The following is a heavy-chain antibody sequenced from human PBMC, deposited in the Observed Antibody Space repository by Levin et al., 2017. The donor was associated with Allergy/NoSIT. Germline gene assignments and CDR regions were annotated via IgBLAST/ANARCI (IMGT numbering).Heavy chain of an antibody. Sequence: SQTLSLTCSVSGDSMTARDYYWSWIRHQPGKGLEWIGFIHHSGSAYYNPSLKSRLTLSLDTSKRQFSLELTSVTVADTAVYFCARDECAWFGECYGMDVWGQGTTVIVSS. V-gene: IGHV4-31*02. CDR3: ARDECAWFGECYGMDV. J-gene: IGHJ6*02. CDR2: IHHSGSA. D-gene: IGHD3-10*01. CDR1: GDSMTARDYY.